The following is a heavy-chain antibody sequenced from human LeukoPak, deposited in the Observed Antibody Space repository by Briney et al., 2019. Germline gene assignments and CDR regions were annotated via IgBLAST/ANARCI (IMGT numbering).Heavy chain of an antibody. CDR3: ARAIGEYSSSWYDWFDP. CDR1: GFTFSSYS. J-gene: IGHJ5*02. CDR2: ISISSSYI. D-gene: IGHD6-13*01. Sequence: GGSLRLSCAASGFTFSSYSMNWVRQAPGKGLEWVSSISISSSYIYYADSVKGRFTISRDNAKNTLYLQMNSLRAEDTAVYYCARAIGEYSSSWYDWFDPWGQGTLVTVSS. V-gene: IGHV3-21*01.